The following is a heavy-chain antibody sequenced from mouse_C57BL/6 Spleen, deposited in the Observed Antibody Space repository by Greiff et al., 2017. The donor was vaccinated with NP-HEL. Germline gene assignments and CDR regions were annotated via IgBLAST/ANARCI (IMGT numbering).Heavy chain of an antibody. J-gene: IGHJ4*01. CDR1: GYAFSSYW. Sequence: VQLQESGAELVKPGASVKISCKASGYAFSSYWMNWVKQRPGKGLEWIGQIYPGDGDTNYNGKFKGKATLTADKSSSTAYVQLSSLTSEDSAVYFCARIGSSSYYAMDYWGQGTSVTVSS. D-gene: IGHD1-1*01. CDR2: IYPGDGDT. CDR3: ARIGSSSYYAMDY. V-gene: IGHV1-80*01.